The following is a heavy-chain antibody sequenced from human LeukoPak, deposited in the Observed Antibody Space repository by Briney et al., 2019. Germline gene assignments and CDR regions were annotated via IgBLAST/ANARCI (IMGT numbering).Heavy chain of an antibody. CDR3: ARNRGWYATDV. CDR1: GGSISSYY. J-gene: IGHJ6*02. Sequence: SETLSLTCTVSGGSISSYYWSWIRQPPGKGLEWIAYVHYSGSASYNPSLESRVTISLDKSQNQFSLELTSVTAADTAVYYCARNRGWYATDVWGQGAAVTVSS. CDR2: VHYSGSA. V-gene: IGHV4-59*01. D-gene: IGHD6-19*01.